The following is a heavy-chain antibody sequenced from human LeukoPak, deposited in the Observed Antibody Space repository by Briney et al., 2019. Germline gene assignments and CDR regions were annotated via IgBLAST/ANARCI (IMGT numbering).Heavy chain of an antibody. J-gene: IGHJ4*02. V-gene: IGHV3-7*01. CDR1: GFSFGSYY. Sequence: PGGSLRLSCAASGFSFGSYYISWVRQAPGKGLEWVASINQDAGEKKYVDFVKGRFTISRDNAKNSLYLQMNSLRAEDTAVYYCARSTGWYPFPDYWGQGTLVTVSS. D-gene: IGHD6-19*01. CDR3: ARSTGWYPFPDY. CDR2: INQDAGEK.